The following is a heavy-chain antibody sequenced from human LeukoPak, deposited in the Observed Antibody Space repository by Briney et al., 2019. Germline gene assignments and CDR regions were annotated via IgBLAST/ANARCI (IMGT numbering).Heavy chain of an antibody. J-gene: IGHJ4*02. CDR2: ISISGTTI. V-gene: IGHV3-11*04. Sequence: GGPLRLTRQASRFALNDYIKSSVRQAPGKGLEWISQISISGTTIYYRDSVRGRFTISRDNAENSLYLQMNSLRAEDTAVYYCARALITTAFWGQGTLVTVSS. CDR1: RFALNDYI. CDR3: ARALITTAF. D-gene: IGHD3-3*01.